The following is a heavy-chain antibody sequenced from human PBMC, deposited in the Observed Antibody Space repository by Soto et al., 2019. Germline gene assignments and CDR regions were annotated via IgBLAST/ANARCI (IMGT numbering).Heavy chain of an antibody. CDR3: ARHAGYPEALSGYGMDV. CDR1: GYSFTSYW. V-gene: IGHV5-10-1*01. J-gene: IGHJ6*02. CDR2: IDPSDSYT. D-gene: IGHD2-15*01. Sequence: GESLKISCKGSGYSFTSYWISWVRQMPGKGLEWMGRIDPSDSYTNYSPSFQGHVTISADKSISTAYLQWISLKASDTAMYYFARHAGYPEALSGYGMDVWGQGTTVTVSS.